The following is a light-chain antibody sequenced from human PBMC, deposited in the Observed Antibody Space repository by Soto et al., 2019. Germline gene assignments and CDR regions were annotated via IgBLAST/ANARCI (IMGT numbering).Light chain of an antibody. CDR3: RQHDSYPLT. CDR1: QGIRND. Sequence: DIKMTQSPSSLSAAVGDRVTITCRASQGIRNDLAWYQQKAGKAPKRLIYVASSLQSGVPSRFSGSGSGTEFTLTINSLQPEDFATYFCRQHDSYPLTFGQGTRLE. J-gene: IGKJ5*01. V-gene: IGKV1-17*01. CDR2: VAS.